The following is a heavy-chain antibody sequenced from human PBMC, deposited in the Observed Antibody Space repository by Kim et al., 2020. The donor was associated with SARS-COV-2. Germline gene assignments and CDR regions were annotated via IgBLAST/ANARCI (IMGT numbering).Heavy chain of an antibody. CDR2: ISGSGGST. D-gene: IGHD5-18*01. Sequence: GGSLRLSCAASGFTFSSYAMVWVRQAPGKGLEWVSAISGSGGSTYYADSVKGRFTISRDNSKNTLYLQMNSLRVEDTAVYYCAKHRDTYGSFDYWGQGTLVTVSS. CDR1: GFTFSSYA. V-gene: IGHV3-23*01. J-gene: IGHJ4*02. CDR3: AKHRDTYGSFDY.